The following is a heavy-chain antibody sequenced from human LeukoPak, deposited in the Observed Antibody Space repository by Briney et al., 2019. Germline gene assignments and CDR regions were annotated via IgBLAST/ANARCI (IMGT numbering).Heavy chain of an antibody. D-gene: IGHD3-10*01. CDR3: ARDWVAGVPFDAFDI. CDR1: GFTLSNYW. CDR2: IKEDGSEK. V-gene: IGHV3-7*01. J-gene: IGHJ3*02. Sequence: PGGSLRLSCVASGFTLSNYWMSWVRQAPGKGLEWVANIKEDGSEKYYVGSVKGRFAISRDNAKNSLYLHMDSLTAGDTAIYYCARDWVAGVPFDAFDIWGQGTMVSVSS.